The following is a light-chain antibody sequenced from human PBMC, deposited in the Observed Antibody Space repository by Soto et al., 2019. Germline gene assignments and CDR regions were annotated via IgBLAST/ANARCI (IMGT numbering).Light chain of an antibody. J-gene: IGLJ1*01. CDR3: GTWDSSLSAYV. V-gene: IGLV1-51*02. CDR1: SSNIGNNY. CDR2: ENN. Sequence: QSVLTQPPSVSAAPGQKVTISCSGSSSNIGNNYVSWYQQLPGTAPKLLIYENNKRPSGIPDRFSGYKSGTSATLGITGLQTGDEAYYYCGTWDSSLSAYVFGTGTKVNV.